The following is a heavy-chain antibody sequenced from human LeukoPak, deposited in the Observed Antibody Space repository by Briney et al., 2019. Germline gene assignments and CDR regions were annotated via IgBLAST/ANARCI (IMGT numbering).Heavy chain of an antibody. V-gene: IGHV4-39*01. CDR1: GGSISSSSYY. D-gene: IGHD3-9*01. CDR3: ARINYDILTGHYYYYMDV. CDR2: IYYSGST. J-gene: IGHJ6*03. Sequence: SETLSLTCTVSGGSISSSSYYWGWIRQPPGKGLEWIGSIYYSGSTYYNPSLKSRVTISVDTSKNQFSLKLSSVTAADTAVYYCARINYDILTGHYYYYMDVWGKGTTVTISS.